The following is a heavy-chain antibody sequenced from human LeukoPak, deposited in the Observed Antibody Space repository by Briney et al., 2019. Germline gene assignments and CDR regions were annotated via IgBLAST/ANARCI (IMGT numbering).Heavy chain of an antibody. CDR2: ISGSGGST. CDR1: GFTFSSYA. V-gene: IGHV3-23*01. D-gene: IGHD2-21*01. CDR3: ARRIVRGRINWFDP. J-gene: IGHJ5*02. Sequence: LPGGSLRLSCAASGFTFSSYAMSWVRQAPGKGLEWVSAISGSGGSTYYADSVKGRFTISRDNAKNTLYLQMNSLRAEDTAVYYCARRIVRGRINWFDPWGQGTLVTVSS.